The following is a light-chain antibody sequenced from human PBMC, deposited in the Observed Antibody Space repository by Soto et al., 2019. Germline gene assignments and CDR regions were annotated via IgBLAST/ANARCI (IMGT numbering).Light chain of an antibody. V-gene: IGKV3-20*01. CDR3: QQYGSSGT. J-gene: IGKJ1*01. CDR1: QSVSNNY. Sequence: EIVLTQSPGTLSLSPGERATLSCRASQSVSNNYLAWYQQKPGQAPRLLIYGASHRATGIPDRFSGSGSGTDFTLTISRLEREDFAVYYCQQYGSSGTFGQGTKVEIK. CDR2: GAS.